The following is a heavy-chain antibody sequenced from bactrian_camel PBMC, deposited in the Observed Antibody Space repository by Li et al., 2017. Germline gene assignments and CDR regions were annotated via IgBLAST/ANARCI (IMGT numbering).Heavy chain of an antibody. CDR2: IRGGRTTT. CDR1: GFTFSAYD. V-gene: IGHV3S1*01. D-gene: IGHD3*01. J-gene: IGHJ4*01. Sequence: HVQLVESGGGLVQPGGSLRLSCAASGFTFSAYDMNWVRQAPGKGLEWVSDIRGGRTTTYYADSVKGRFTISKDNANNTIYLQMNHLKTEDTAMYYCARGGDDYCSGSWCYSAEFEYNYWGQGTQVTVS. CDR3: ARGGDDYCSGSWCYSAEFEYNY.